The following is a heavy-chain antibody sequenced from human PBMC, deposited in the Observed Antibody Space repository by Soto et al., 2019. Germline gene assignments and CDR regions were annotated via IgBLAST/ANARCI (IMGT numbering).Heavy chain of an antibody. CDR2: VNPNTGNT. Sequence: QVQLVQSGAEVKKPGASVKVSCTGSGYTFRRYDIHWGRQATGQGLEWMCGVNPNTGNTGYAQKFQGRVTMTRDMSKSSAYMEVNRLTSEDTAIYYCARAYGAGSFDFWGQGTLVYASS. V-gene: IGHV1-8*01. CDR3: ARAYGAGSFDF. CDR1: GYTFRRYD. J-gene: IGHJ5*01. D-gene: IGHD3-10*01.